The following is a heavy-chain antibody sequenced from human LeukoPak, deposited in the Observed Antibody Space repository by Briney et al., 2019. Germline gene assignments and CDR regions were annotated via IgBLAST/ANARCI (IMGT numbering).Heavy chain of an antibody. CDR3: AKDMAYYDATSYFQH. CDR1: GFTFSSYE. D-gene: IGHD4/OR15-4a*01. CDR2: ISSSGSTI. Sequence: GGSLRLSCAASGFTFSSYEMNWVRQAPGKGLEWVSYISSSGSTIYYADSVKGRFTISRDNAKNSLYLQMNSLRAEDTALYYCAKDMAYYDATSYFQHWGQGTLVTVSS. J-gene: IGHJ1*01. V-gene: IGHV3-48*03.